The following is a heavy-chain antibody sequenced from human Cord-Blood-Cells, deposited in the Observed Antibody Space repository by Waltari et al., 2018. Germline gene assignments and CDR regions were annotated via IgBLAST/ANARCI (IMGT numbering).Heavy chain of an antibody. CDR1: GYTFPSYD. J-gene: IGHJ6*02. CDR3: ARAATGTTPDV. Sequence: QVPLVTSGAQVRKPGASVKFSSKASGYTFPSYDINCVRQATGQGLEWMGWMNPNSGNTGYAQKFQGRVTMTRNTSISTAYMELSSLRSEDTAVYYCARAATGTTPDVWGQGTTVTVSS. CDR2: MNPNSGNT. V-gene: IGHV1-8*01. D-gene: IGHD1-7*01.